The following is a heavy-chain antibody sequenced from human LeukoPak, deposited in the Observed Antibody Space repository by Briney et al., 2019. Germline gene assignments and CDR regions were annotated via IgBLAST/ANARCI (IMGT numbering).Heavy chain of an antibody. CDR1: GYTFTSYG. CDR3: ARERSTVLCLDI. D-gene: IGHD2-2*01. J-gene: IGHJ3*02. CDR2: ISAYNGNT. Sequence: ASVKVSCKASGYTFTSYGISWVRQPPGQGLEWMGWISAYNGNTNYAQKLQGRVTMTTDTSTSTAYMELRSLRSDDTAVYYCARERSTVLCLDIWGQGTMVTVSS. V-gene: IGHV1-18*01.